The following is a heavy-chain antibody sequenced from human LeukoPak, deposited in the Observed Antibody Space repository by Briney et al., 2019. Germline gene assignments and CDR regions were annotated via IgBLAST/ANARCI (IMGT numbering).Heavy chain of an antibody. CDR1: GGSISSYY. Sequence: SETLSLTCTVSGGSISSYYWSWIRQPPGKGLEWIGYIYNSGSTNYKPSLKSRVTISVDKSKNLFSLKVNSVTAADTAVYYCARPKQLGTPLDAFDMWGQGTMVTVSS. CDR3: ARPKQLGTPLDAFDM. CDR2: IYNSGST. D-gene: IGHD6-13*01. J-gene: IGHJ3*02. V-gene: IGHV4-59*08.